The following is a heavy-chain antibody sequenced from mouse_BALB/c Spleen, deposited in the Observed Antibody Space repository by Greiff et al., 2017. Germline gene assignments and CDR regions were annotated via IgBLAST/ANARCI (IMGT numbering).Heavy chain of an antibody. V-gene: IGHV14-3*02. CDR3: ASTMITTDVFDD. Sequence: VQLKESGAELVKPGASVKLSCTASGFNIKDTYMHWVKQRPEQGLEWIGRIDPANGNTKYDPKFQGKATITADTSSNTAYLQLSSLTSEDTAVYYCASTMITTDVFDDWGQGTTLTVSS. CDR2: IDPANGNT. J-gene: IGHJ2*01. D-gene: IGHD2-4*01. CDR1: GFNIKDTY.